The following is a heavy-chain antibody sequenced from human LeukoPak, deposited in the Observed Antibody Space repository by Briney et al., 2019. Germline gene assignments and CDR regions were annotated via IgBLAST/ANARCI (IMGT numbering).Heavy chain of an antibody. CDR3: ARGQRTMVRALYYYYYGMDV. CDR1: GGSISSYY. J-gene: IGHJ6*02. CDR2: IYYSGST. D-gene: IGHD3-10*01. V-gene: IGHV4-59*08. Sequence: SETLSLTCTVSGGSISSYYWSWIRQPPGKGLEWIGYIYYSGSTNYNPSLKSRVTISVDTSKNQFSLKLSSVTAADTAVYYCARGQRTMVRALYYYYYGMDVWGQGTTVTVSS.